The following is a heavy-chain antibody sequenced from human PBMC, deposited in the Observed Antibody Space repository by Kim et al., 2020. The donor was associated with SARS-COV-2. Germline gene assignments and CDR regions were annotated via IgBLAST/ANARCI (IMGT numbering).Heavy chain of an antibody. CDR1: GFTFDDYA. V-gene: IGHV3-9*01. Sequence: GGSLRLSCAASGFTFDDYAMHWVRQAPGKGLEWVSGISWNSGSIGYADSVKGRFTISRDNAKNSLYLQMNSLRAEDTALYYCAKGRVPVPAAPFDYWGQGTLVTVSS. CDR2: ISWNSGSI. D-gene: IGHD2-2*01. CDR3: AKGRVPVPAAPFDY. J-gene: IGHJ4*02.